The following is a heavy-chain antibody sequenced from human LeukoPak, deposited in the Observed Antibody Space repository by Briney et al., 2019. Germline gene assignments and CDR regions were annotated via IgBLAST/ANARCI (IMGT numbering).Heavy chain of an antibody. V-gene: IGHV3-11*01. CDR3: VRTNWEYSFDY. D-gene: IGHD7-27*01. CDR1: GFAFSDYY. CDR2: ISSGGTTI. Sequence: GGSLRLSCAASGFAFSDYYMTWIRQAPGKGLEWVSYISSGGTTIYYADSVKGRFTISRDNAKNSLYLQMNSLRAEDTAVYYCVRTNWEYSFDYWGQGTLVTVSS. J-gene: IGHJ4*02.